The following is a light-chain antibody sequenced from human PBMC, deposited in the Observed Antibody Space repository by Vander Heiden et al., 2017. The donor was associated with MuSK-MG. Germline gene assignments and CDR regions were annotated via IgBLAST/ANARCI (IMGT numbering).Light chain of an antibody. CDR3: QSYDSTVRGDVV. V-gene: IGLV1-40*01. Sequence: QSVLTPPPSVSGAPGQRVTISCTGSNTNIGAGYAVHWYRQLPGSAPKVLIFGKNNRPSDVSDRFSGSKSGTSASLAITGLQVEDEADDYCQSYDSTVRGDVVFGGGTKLTVL. CDR2: GKN. CDR1: NTNIGAGYA. J-gene: IGLJ2*01.